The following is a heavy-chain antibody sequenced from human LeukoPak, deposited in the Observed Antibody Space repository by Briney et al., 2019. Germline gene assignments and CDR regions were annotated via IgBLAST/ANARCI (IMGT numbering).Heavy chain of an antibody. CDR1: GYSFTSYW. Sequence: GESLKISCKGSGYSFTSYWIGWVRQMPGKGLDGMGIIYPGDSDTRYSPPFQGQVTISADKSISTAYLQWSSLKASDTAMYYCALRGDDHSGSGYSGPEPPWYWGQGTLVTVSS. CDR3: ALRGDDHSGSGYSGPEPPWY. D-gene: IGHD5-12*01. J-gene: IGHJ4*02. CDR2: IYPGDSDT. V-gene: IGHV5-51*01.